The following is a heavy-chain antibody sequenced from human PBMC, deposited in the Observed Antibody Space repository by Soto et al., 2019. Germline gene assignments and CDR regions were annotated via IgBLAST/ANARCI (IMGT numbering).Heavy chain of an antibody. V-gene: IGHV3-30-3*01. J-gene: IGHJ4*02. D-gene: IGHD5-18*01. CDR2: ISYDGSNK. CDR3: ARDSVDTAMVGDDLDY. CDR1: GFTFSSYA. Sequence: QVQLVESGGGVVQPGRSLRLSCAASGFTFSSYAMHWVRQAPGKGLEWVAVISYDGSNKYYADSVKGRFTISRDNSKNTLYLQMNSLRAEDTAVYYCARDSVDTAMVGDDLDYWGQGTLVTVSS.